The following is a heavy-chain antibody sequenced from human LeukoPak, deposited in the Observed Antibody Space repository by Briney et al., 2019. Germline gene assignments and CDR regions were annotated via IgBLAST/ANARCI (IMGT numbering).Heavy chain of an antibody. CDR2: IYYSGST. D-gene: IGHD3-3*01. CDR3: ARGGYDFWSGSKNWFDP. Sequence: SETLSLTCTVSGGSISGYYWSWIRQPPGKGLEWIGYIYYSGSTNYNPSLKSRVTISVDTSKNQFSLKLSSVTAADTAVYYCARGGYDFWSGSKNWFDPWGQGTLVTVSS. J-gene: IGHJ5*02. V-gene: IGHV4-59*01. CDR1: GGSISGYY.